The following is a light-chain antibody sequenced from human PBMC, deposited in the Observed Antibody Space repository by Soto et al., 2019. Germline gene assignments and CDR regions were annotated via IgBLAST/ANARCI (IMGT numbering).Light chain of an antibody. CDR1: QSVSSY. CDR2: DAS. CDR3: QQRSNWPIT. V-gene: IGKV3-11*01. Sequence: EIGLTQSPSTLSLSTGERATLSCRASQSVSSYLAWYQQKPGQAPRLLIYDASNRATGIPARFSGSGSGTDFTLTISSLEPEDFAVYYCQQRSNWPITFGQGTRLAIK. J-gene: IGKJ5*01.